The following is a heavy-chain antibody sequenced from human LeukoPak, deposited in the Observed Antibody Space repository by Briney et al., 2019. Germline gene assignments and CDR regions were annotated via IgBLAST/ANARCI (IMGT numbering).Heavy chain of an antibody. J-gene: IGHJ4*02. D-gene: IGHD3-10*01. Sequence: PGGSLRLSCAASGFTFSSYAMHWVRQAPGKGLEWVAVISYDGTNNYYADSVKGRFTISRDNSKNTPYLQMNSLRAGDTAVYYCARDSNYYGSGSYYHPDYWGQGTLVTVSS. V-gene: IGHV3-30*04. CDR3: ARDSNYYGSGSYYHPDY. CDR2: ISYDGTNN. CDR1: GFTFSSYA.